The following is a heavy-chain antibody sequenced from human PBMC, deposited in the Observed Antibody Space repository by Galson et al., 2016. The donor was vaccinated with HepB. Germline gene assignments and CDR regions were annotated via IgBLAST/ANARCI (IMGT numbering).Heavy chain of an antibody. CDR2: VNHSGST. D-gene: IGHD3-10*01. CDR1: SGSFSGYS. CDR3: VREKQFGSGPFGMDV. Sequence: SETLTLTCTVYSGSFSGYSWSWIRQPPGKGQEWIGEVNHSGSTNYNPSPKSRVTVSVDTTKMHFSLNMRSVTSADTAVYYCVREKQFGSGPFGMDVWDQGTTVTFSS. J-gene: IGHJ6*02. V-gene: IGHV4-34*01.